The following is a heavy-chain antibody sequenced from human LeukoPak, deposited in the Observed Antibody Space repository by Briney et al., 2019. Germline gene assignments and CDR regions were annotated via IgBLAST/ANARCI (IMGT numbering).Heavy chain of an antibody. J-gene: IGHJ4*02. CDR3: ARALGRGPFDY. CDR2: IYYSGST. CDR1: GGSISSSSYY. Sequence: PSETLSLTCTVSGGSISSSSYYWGWIRQPPGKGLEWIGSIYYSGSTYYNPSLKSRVTISVDTSKNQFSLKLSSVTAADTAVYYCARALGRGPFDYWGQGTLVTVSS. V-gene: IGHV4-39*07. D-gene: IGHD2-15*01.